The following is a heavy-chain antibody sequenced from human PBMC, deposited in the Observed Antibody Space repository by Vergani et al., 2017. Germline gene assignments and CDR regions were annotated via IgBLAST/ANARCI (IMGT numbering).Heavy chain of an antibody. CDR1: GFFFSDYY. V-gene: IGHV3-11*04. CDR2: IASSDTTV. D-gene: IGHD3-10*01. J-gene: IGHJ4*02. CDR3: ARDYLDVSVSESPYYIDH. Sequence: QVQLVESGGGLVKPGGSLRLSCTASGFFFSDYYMSWLRQAPGKGLEWISYIASSDTTVSYAASVKGRFTISRDNAKISLYLEMKSLRAEDTAVYYCARDYLDVSVSESPYYIDHWGQGTQVTVSS.